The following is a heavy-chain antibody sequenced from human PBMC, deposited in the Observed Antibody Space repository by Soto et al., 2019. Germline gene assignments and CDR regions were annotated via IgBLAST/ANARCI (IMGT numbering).Heavy chain of an antibody. Sequence: PSETLSLTCTVSGGSISSYYWSWIRQHPGKGLEWIGYNYYSGITYYNPSLKSRVTISLDTSKNQFSLKLSSVTAADTAVYYRARGSSIAGLYYGMDVWGQGTTVTVSS. J-gene: IGHJ6*02. V-gene: IGHV4-59*06. CDR1: GGSISSYY. CDR3: ARGSSIAGLYYGMDV. D-gene: IGHD6-6*01. CDR2: NYYSGIT.